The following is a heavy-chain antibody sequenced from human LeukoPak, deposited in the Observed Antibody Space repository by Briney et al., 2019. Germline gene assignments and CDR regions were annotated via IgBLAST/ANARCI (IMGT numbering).Heavy chain of an antibody. D-gene: IGHD1-26*01. CDR2: ISSSSHYT. J-gene: IGHJ4*02. CDR1: GFTFSDYY. Sequence: GGSLRLSCAASGFTFSDYYMTWIRQAPGKGLECVSYISSSSHYTNYPDSVKGRCTISRDNAKNSLYLQMNSIRAEDTAVYYCARVKVGTTNRFDYWGQGTLVTVSS. CDR3: ARVKVGTTNRFDY. V-gene: IGHV3-11*05.